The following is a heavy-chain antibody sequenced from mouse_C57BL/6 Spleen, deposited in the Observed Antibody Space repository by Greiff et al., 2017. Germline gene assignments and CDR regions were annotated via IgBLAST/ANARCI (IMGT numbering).Heavy chain of an antibody. D-gene: IGHD2-1*01. CDR3: ARDDDNYPYYFDY. CDR2: ISDGGSYT. Sequence: EVQLVESGGGLVKPGGSLKLSCAASGFTFSSYAMSWVRQTPEQRLEWVATISDGGSYTYYPDNVKGRFTISRDNAKNTLYLQMSHLKSEDTAMYYGARDDDNYPYYFDYWGQGTTLTVSS. CDR1: GFTFSSYA. J-gene: IGHJ2*01. V-gene: IGHV5-4*01.